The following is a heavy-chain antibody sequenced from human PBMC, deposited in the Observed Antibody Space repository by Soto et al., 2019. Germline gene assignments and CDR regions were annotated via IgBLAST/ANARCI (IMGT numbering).Heavy chain of an antibody. Sequence: GASVKVSCKASGYTFTSYGISWVRQAPGQGLEWMGWISAYNGNTNYAQKLQGRVTMTTDTSTSTAYMELRSLRSDDTAVYYCARFTVAGIIWFDNWFDPWDQGTLVTVSS. J-gene: IGHJ5*02. CDR3: ARFTVAGIIWFDNWFDP. V-gene: IGHV1-18*01. D-gene: IGHD6-19*01. CDR1: GYTFTSYG. CDR2: ISAYNGNT.